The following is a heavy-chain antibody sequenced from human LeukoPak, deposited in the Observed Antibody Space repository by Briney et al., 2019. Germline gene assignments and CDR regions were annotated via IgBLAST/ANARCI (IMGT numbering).Heavy chain of an antibody. J-gene: IGHJ6*02. CDR1: GFTFSSYA. Sequence: PGRSLRLSCAASGFTFSSYAMHWVRQAPGKGLEWVAVISYDGSNKYYADSVKGRFTISRDNSKNTLYLQMNSLRAEDTAVYYCARDHPYYDILTGYYKYYYYGMDVWGQGTTVTVSS. V-gene: IGHV3-30-3*01. CDR3: ARDHPYYDILTGYYKYYYYGMDV. CDR2: ISYDGSNK. D-gene: IGHD3-9*01.